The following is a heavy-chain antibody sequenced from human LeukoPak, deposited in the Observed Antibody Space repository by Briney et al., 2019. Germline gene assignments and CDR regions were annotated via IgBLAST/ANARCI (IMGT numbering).Heavy chain of an antibody. CDR2: INSGGST. CDR1: GFTVSGNY. D-gene: IGHD2-2*01. V-gene: IGHV3-66*02. Sequence: GGSLRLSCAASGFTVSGNYMSWVRQAPGEGLEWVSVINSGGSTEYADSVKGPFTISRDNSKNTLYLQMNSLRAEDTALYYCAREEGYCSSTSCSYAFDIWGQGTMVTVSS. CDR3: AREEGYCSSTSCSYAFDI. J-gene: IGHJ3*02.